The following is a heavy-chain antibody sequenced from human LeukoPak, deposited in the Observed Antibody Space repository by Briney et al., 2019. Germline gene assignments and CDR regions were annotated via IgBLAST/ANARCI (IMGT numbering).Heavy chain of an antibody. Sequence: SQTLSLTCAISGDSVFSNSAAWNWIRQSPSRGLEWLGRTYYRSKWYNDYAVSVKSRIIINTDTSKNQFSLQVKSVTHEDTAGYYCVRDVGFDFDYWGQGTLVTVSS. J-gene: IGHJ4*02. V-gene: IGHV6-1*01. CDR1: GDSVFSNSAA. D-gene: IGHD3-10*01. CDR2: TYYRSKWYN. CDR3: VRDVGFDFDY.